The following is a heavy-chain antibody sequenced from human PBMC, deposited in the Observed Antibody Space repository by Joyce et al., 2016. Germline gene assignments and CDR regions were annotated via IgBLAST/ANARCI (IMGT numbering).Heavy chain of an antibody. V-gene: IGHV3-9*01. D-gene: IGHD3-10*01. CDR2: ISWNGGGI. J-gene: IGHJ4*02. CDR3: AKSRGSGSFNFDY. Sequence: EVQLVESGGGLVQPGRSLRLSCAASGFTVDDFGMHWVGQAPGKGLEWVSGISWNGGGIDYADSVKGRFTTSRDNAKNSLHLQMNSLRAEDTALYYCAKSRGSGSFNFDYWGQGTLVTVSS. CDR1: GFTVDDFG.